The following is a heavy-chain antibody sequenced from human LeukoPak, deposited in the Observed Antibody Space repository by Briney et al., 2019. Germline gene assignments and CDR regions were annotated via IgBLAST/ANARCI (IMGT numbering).Heavy chain of an antibody. V-gene: IGHV4-4*07. CDR3: AREGIAARSSLYYYGMDV. Sequence: SETLSLTCTVSGGAISSSYWSWIRQPAGKRLEWIGRVHTTGSTNYNPSLKSRVTISVDTSKNQFSLQLSSVTAADTAVYYCAREGIAARSSLYYYGMDVWGQGTTVTVSS. J-gene: IGHJ6*02. CDR1: GGAISSSY. CDR2: VHTTGST. D-gene: IGHD6-6*01.